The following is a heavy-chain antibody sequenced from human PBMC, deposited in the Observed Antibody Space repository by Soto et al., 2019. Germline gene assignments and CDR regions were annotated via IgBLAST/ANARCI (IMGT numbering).Heavy chain of an antibody. J-gene: IGHJ4*02. CDR1: GYIFTSYY. Sequence: GASVKVSCKASGYIFTSYYMHWVRQAPGQGLEWMGIINPSGGSTSYAQKFQGRVTMTRDTSTSTVYMELSSLRSEDTAFYYCARPAGNDYSNFYFEFRGQRTSVTVSS. D-gene: IGHD4-4*01. V-gene: IGHV1-46*01. CDR2: INPSGGST. CDR3: ARPAGNDYSNFYFEF.